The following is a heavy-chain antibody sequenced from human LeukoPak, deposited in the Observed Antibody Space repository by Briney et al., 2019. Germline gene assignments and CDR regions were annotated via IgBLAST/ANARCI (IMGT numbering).Heavy chain of an antibody. Sequence: PGGSLRLSCAASGFTFSSYWMHWVRQAPGKGLVWVSRINSDGSSTGYADSVKGRFTISRDNAKNTLYLQMNSLRAEDTAVYYCARGVGYCSSTSCYWWFDPWGQGTLVTVSS. CDR2: INSDGSST. V-gene: IGHV3-74*01. CDR3: ARGVGYCSSTSCYWWFDP. J-gene: IGHJ5*02. CDR1: GFTFSSYW. D-gene: IGHD2-2*01.